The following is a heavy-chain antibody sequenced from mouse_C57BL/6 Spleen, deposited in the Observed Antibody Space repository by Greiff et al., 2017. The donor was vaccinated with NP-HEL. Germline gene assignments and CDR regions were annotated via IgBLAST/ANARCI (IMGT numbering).Heavy chain of an antibody. D-gene: IGHD1-1*01. CDR2: ISYDGSN. CDR1: GYSITSGYY. V-gene: IGHV3-6*01. CDR3: AREGLRYYFDY. J-gene: IGHJ2*01. Sequence: DVQLQESGPGLVKPSQSLSLTCSVTGYSITSGYYWNWIRQFPGNKLEWMGYISYDGSNNYNPSLKNRISITRDTSKNQFFLKLNSVTTEDTATYYCAREGLRYYFDYWGQGTTLTVSS.